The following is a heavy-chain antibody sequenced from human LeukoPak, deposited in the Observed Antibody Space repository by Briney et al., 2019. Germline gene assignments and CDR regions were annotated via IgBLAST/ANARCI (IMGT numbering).Heavy chain of an antibody. Sequence: GGSLRLSCAASGFTFSDYYMSWIRQAPGKGLEWVSYISSSGSTIYYADSVKGRFTISRDNAKNSLYLQMNSLRAEDTAVYYCARRIVATIAQYYFDYWGQGTLVTVPS. J-gene: IGHJ4*02. CDR1: GFTFSDYY. CDR2: ISSSGSTI. D-gene: IGHD5-12*01. CDR3: ARRIVATIAQYYFDY. V-gene: IGHV3-11*04.